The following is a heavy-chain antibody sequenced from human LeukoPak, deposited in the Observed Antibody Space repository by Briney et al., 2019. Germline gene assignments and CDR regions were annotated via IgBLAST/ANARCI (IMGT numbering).Heavy chain of an antibody. V-gene: IGHV4-34*01. D-gene: IGHD3-9*01. Sequence: SETLSLTCAVYGGSFSGYYWSWIRQPPGKGLEWIGEINHSGSTNYNPSLKSRVTISVGTSKNQLSLKLSSVTAADTAVYYCARDQGVLRYFDWATTRIKGYGMDVWGQGTTVTVSS. CDR3: ARDQGVLRYFDWATTRIKGYGMDV. CDR1: GGSFSGYY. CDR2: INHSGST. J-gene: IGHJ6*02.